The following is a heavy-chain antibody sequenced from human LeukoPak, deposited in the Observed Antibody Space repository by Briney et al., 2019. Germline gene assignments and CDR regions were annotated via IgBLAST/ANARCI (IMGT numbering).Heavy chain of an antibody. CDR3: AKDPDIWFGELSIWFDP. V-gene: IGHV3-23*01. CDR1: GFTFSSYA. D-gene: IGHD3-10*01. J-gene: IGHJ5*02. Sequence: GGSLRLSCAASGFTFSSYAMSWVRQAPGKGLEWVSAISGSGGSTYYAHSVKGRFTISRDNSKNTLYLQMNSLRAEDTAVYYCAKDPDIWFGELSIWFDPWGQGTLVTVSS. CDR2: ISGSGGST.